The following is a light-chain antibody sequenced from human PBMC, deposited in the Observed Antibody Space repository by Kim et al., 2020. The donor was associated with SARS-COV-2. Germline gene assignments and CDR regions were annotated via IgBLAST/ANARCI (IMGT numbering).Light chain of an antibody. CDR2: GAS. Sequence: TLSLPPGERATLSCRASQSVSSSYLAWYQQKPGQAPRLLIYGASSRATGIPDRFSGSGSGADFTLTISRLEPEDFAVYYCQQYGRTFGQGTKLEI. J-gene: IGKJ2*01. CDR3: QQYGRT. CDR1: QSVSSSY. V-gene: IGKV3-20*01.